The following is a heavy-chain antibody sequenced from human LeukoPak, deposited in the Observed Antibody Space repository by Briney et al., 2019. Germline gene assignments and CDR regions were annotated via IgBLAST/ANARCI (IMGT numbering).Heavy chain of an antibody. CDR1: GFTFRSYS. V-gene: IGHV3-48*02. CDR3: AREGYGYGPTLGY. D-gene: IGHD5-18*01. CDR2: ISSSSSPTTI. Sequence: GGSLRLSCAASGFTFRSYSMHWVRQAPGKGLEWGSYISSSSSPTTISYANSVKGRFTISRDNAKNSLFLQMISLRDEDTAVYHCAREGYGYGPTLGYWGQGTLVTVSS. J-gene: IGHJ4*02.